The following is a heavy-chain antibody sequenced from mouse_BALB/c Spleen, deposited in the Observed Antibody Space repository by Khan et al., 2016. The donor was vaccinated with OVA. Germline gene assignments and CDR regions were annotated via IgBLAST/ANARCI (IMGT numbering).Heavy chain of an antibody. D-gene: IGHD1-1*01. Sequence: EVQLVESGGDLVAPGGSLKLSCAASGFTFSTYGMSWVRQTPDKRLEWVATISTGGHYTYYPASVRGRFTISRDNAKNTLYLQMTSLKSEDTAMFYCARLAYYYDSEGFAYWGQGTLVTVSA. CDR2: ISTGGHYT. V-gene: IGHV5-6*01. J-gene: IGHJ3*01. CDR3: ARLAYYYDSEGFAY. CDR1: GFTFSTYG.